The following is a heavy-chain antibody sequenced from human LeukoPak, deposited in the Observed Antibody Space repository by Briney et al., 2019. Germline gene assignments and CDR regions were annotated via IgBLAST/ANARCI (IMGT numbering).Heavy chain of an antibody. CDR2: ISYDGSNK. CDR1: GFTFSSYA. Sequence: QPGRSLRLSCAASGFTFSSYAMHWVRQAPGKGLEWVAVISYDGSNKYYADSVKGRFTISRDNSKNTLYLQMNSLRAEDTAVYYCARDGDGYNTLYYFDYWGQGTLGTVSS. V-gene: IGHV3-30-3*01. D-gene: IGHD5-24*01. J-gene: IGHJ4*02. CDR3: ARDGDGYNTLYYFDY.